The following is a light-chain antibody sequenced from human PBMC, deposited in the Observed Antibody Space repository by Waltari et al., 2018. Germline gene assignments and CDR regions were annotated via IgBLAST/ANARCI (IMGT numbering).Light chain of an antibody. J-gene: IGLJ3*02. Sequence: YDLTQSPSLSVSPGQTASITCSADQLGQKYVSWYQLRPGQSPLLVIYDDSRRPSGIPARFSRSNSGNTATITITGTQSMDEADYYCQAWDGVAVVFGGGTQLTVL. CDR3: QAWDGVAVV. CDR2: DDS. CDR1: QLGQKY. V-gene: IGLV3-1*01.